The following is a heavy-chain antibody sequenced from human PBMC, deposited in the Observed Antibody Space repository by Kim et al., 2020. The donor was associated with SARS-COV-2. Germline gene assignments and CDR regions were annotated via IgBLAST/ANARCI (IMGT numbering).Heavy chain of an antibody. CDR3: ARDHDSRRFDAFDI. Sequence: ADSVKGPFTISRDNAKNSLYLQMNSLRAEDTAVYYCARDHDSRRFDAFDIWGQGTMVTVSS. V-gene: IGHV3-21*01. J-gene: IGHJ3*02. D-gene: IGHD3-22*01.